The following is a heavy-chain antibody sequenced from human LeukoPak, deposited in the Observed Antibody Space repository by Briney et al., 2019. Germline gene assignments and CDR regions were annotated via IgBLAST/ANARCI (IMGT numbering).Heavy chain of an antibody. V-gene: IGHV4-59*01. Sequence: SETLSLTCTVSGGSISSYYWSWIRQPPGKGLEWIGYIYYSGSTNYNPSLKSRVTISVDTSKNQFSLKLSSVTAADTAVYYCARNLYSSSWQQNEDAFDIRGQGTMVTVSS. J-gene: IGHJ3*02. CDR1: GGSISSYY. CDR2: IYYSGST. D-gene: IGHD6-13*01. CDR3: ARNLYSSSWQQNEDAFDI.